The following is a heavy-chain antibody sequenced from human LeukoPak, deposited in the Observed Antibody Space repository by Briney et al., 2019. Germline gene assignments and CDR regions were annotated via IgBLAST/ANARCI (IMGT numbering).Heavy chain of an antibody. J-gene: IGHJ4*02. D-gene: IGHD3-3*01. CDR3: AKRGEYYDFWSGYLNFDY. CDR1: GFTFSSYA. V-gene: IGHV3-23*01. Sequence: GGSLRLSCAASGFTFSSYAMSWVRQAPGKGLEWVSAISGSGGSTYYADSVKGRFTISRDNSKNTLYLQMNSLRAEDTAVYYCAKRGEYYDFWSGYLNFDYWGQGTLVTVSS. CDR2: ISGSGGST.